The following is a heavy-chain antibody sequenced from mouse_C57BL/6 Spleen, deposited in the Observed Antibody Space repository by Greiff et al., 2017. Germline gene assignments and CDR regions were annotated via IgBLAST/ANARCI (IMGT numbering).Heavy chain of an antibody. Sequence: VQGVESGPGLVAPSQSLSITCTVSGFSLTSYAISWVRQPPGKGLEWLGVIWTGGGTNYNSALKSRLSISKDNSKSQVFLKMNSLQTDDTARYYCARATIVTTGYYAMDYWGQGTSVTVSS. CDR1: GFSLTSYA. J-gene: IGHJ4*01. D-gene: IGHD2-5*01. CDR3: ARATIVTTGYYAMDY. V-gene: IGHV2-9-1*01. CDR2: IWTGGGT.